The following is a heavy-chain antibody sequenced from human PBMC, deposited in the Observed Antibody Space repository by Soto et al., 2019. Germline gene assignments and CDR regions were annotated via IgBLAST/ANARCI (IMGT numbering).Heavy chain of an antibody. D-gene: IGHD2-15*01. CDR2: ISGSGGST. V-gene: IGHV3-23*01. CDR3: AKDLTSGGNPQGNFDY. Sequence: GESLKISCAASGFTFISYAMSWVRQAPGKGLEWVSSISGSGGSTYYADSVKGRFTISRDNSENTLYLQMNSLRAEDTAIYYCAKDLTSGGNPQGNFDYWGQGTLVTVSS. J-gene: IGHJ4*02. CDR1: GFTFISYA.